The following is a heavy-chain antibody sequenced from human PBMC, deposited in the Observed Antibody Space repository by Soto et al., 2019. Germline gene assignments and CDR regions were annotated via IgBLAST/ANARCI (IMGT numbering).Heavy chain of an antibody. CDR3: AKVVSGYSSGWLDAFDI. J-gene: IGHJ3*02. CDR2: ISWNSGSI. CDR1: GFTFDDYA. Sequence: EVQLVESGGGLVQPGRSLRLSCAASGFTFDDYAMHWVRQAPGKGLEWVSGISWNSGSIGYADSVKGRFTISRDNAKNSLYLQMSSLRAEDTALYYCAKVVSGYSSGWLDAFDIWGQGTMVTVSS. D-gene: IGHD6-19*01. V-gene: IGHV3-9*01.